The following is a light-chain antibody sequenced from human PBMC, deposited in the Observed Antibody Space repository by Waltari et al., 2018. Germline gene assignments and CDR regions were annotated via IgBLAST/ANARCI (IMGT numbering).Light chain of an antibody. V-gene: IGKV4-1*01. CDR2: WAS. Sequence: DILITQSPYSLAASLGERATTNCKSSQSVLYSSNNKNYLSWYQQKPGQPPNLLIYWASTRESGVPDRFSGSGSGTDFSLTISSLQAEDVAVYYCQQYYSTPPYTFGQGTKLEIK. CDR1: QSVLYSSNNKNY. J-gene: IGKJ2*01. CDR3: QQYYSTPPYT.